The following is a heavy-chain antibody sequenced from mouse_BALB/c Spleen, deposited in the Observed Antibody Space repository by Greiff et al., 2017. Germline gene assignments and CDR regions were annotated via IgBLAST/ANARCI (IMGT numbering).Heavy chain of an antibody. J-gene: IGHJ3*01. Sequence: EVQGVESGGGLVQPGGSRKLSCAASGFTFSSFGMHWVRQAPEKGLEWVAYISSGSSTIYYADTVKGRFTISRDNPKNTLFLQMTSLRSEDTAMYYCARSRDYGSSWGFAYWGQGTLVTVSA. CDR3: ARSRDYGSSWGFAY. CDR2: ISSGSSTI. V-gene: IGHV5-17*02. CDR1: GFTFSSFG. D-gene: IGHD1-1*01.